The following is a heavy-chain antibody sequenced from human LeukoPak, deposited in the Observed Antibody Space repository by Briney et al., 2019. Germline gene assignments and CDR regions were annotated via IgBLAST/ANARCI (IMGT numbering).Heavy chain of an antibody. CDR2: ISAYNGNT. V-gene: IGHV1-18*01. CDR1: GYTFTSYG. D-gene: IGHD6-19*01. Sequence: ASVKVSCKASGYTFTSYGISWVRQAPGQGLEWMGWISAYNGNTNYAQKLQGRVTMTTDTSTSTAYMELRSLRSDDTAVYYCARDLRVAMAGNDMDVWGKGTTVTVSS. CDR3: ARDLRVAMAGNDMDV. J-gene: IGHJ6*03.